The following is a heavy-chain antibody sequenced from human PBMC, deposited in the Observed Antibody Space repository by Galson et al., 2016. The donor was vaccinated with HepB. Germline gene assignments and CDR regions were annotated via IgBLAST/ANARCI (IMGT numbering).Heavy chain of an antibody. Sequence: SLRLSCAASGFTFSSYTMNWVRQAPGKGLEWVSSISSGSSYIYYADSVKGRFTISRDNAKNSLYLQMNSLRAEDTAVYYCAREDYEDYGDLYGYFDLWGRGALVTVSS. J-gene: IGHJ2*01. CDR3: AREDYEDYGDLYGYFDL. CDR1: GFTFSSYT. CDR2: ISSGSSYI. V-gene: IGHV3-21*01. D-gene: IGHD4-17*01.